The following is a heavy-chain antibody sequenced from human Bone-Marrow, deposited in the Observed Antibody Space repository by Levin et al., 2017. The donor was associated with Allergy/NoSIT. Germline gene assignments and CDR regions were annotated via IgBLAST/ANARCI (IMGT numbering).Heavy chain of an antibody. CDR3: SRGGGYDVLTGHHYYIDV. J-gene: IGHJ6*03. Sequence: SETLSLTCSVSGDSISSGAYYWSWLRQPAGKGLEWIGRMFITGSSDYNPSLKSRVTISLDTTKNQFFLRLTSVAAADTALYFCSRGGGYDVLTGHHYYIDVWGKGTTVIVSS. D-gene: IGHD3-9*01. V-gene: IGHV4-61*02. CDR2: MFITGSS. CDR1: GDSISSGAYY.